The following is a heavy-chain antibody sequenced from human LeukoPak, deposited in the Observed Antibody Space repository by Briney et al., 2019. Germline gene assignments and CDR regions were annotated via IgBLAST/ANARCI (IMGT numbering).Heavy chain of an antibody. D-gene: IGHD1-26*01. CDR1: GFAFSSYS. J-gene: IGHJ4*02. Sequence: PGGSLRLSCAASGFAFSSYSMNWVRQAPVKGLEWVSLISGADGSTYYVDSVKGRFTISRDNSKNTLYLQMNSLRADDTAVYYCAKTPSSRTYSTFDYWGRGTLVTVSS. CDR3: AKTPSSRTYSTFDY. CDR2: ISGADGST. V-gene: IGHV3-23*01.